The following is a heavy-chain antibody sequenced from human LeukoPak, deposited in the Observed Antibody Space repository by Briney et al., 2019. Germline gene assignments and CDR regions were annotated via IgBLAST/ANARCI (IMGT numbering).Heavy chain of an antibody. Sequence: SETLSLTCTVSGGSISSGGYYWSWIRQHPGKGLEWIGYIYYSGSTYYNPSLKSRVTISVDTSKTQLSLKLSSVTGADTAVYYCARTLRWDSSSWYPARKQRNALGQNWFDPWGQGTLVTVSS. CDR3: ARTLRWDSSSWYPARKQRNALGQNWFDP. CDR2: IYYSGST. J-gene: IGHJ5*02. CDR1: GGSISSGGYY. D-gene: IGHD6-13*01. V-gene: IGHV4-31*03.